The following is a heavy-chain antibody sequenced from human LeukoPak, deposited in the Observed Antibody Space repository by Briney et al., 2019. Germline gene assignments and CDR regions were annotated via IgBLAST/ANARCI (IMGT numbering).Heavy chain of an antibody. CDR3: ASFRTSSTGAFDY. CDR2: ITSSSSRI. CDR1: GFTSRTFS. Sequence: GGSLRPSCAASGFTSRTFSMNWVRQAPGKGREWVSSITSSSSRIYYTDSMRGRFTISRDNAKNTLYLQMNSLRAEDTALYYCASFRTSSTGAFDYWGQGTLVIVSA. J-gene: IGHJ4*02. D-gene: IGHD2-2*01. V-gene: IGHV3-21*06.